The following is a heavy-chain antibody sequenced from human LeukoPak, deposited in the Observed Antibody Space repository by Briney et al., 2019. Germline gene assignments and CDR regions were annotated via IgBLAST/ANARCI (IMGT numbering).Heavy chain of an antibody. CDR3: ASVDYYDSSGYQGYCFDY. J-gene: IGHJ4*02. CDR2: IYTSGST. Sequence: PSETLSLTCTVSGGSISSYYWSWIRQPAGKGLEWIGRIYTSGSTNYNPSLKSRVTISVDTSKNQFSLKLSSVTAADTAAYYCASVDYYDSSGYQGYCFDYWGQGTLVTVSS. V-gene: IGHV4-4*07. D-gene: IGHD3-22*01. CDR1: GGSISSYY.